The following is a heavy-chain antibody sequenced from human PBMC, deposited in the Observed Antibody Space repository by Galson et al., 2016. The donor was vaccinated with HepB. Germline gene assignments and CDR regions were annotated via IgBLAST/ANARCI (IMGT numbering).Heavy chain of an antibody. D-gene: IGHD6-13*01. Sequence: SVKVSCKASGYTFTTYAIHWVRQAPGQRLEWMGWITAGNGDTKYSQKFQGRVTFIRDTAAGTAYLELSSLTSEYTAVYYCARELSPETAASTGGFDSWGQGTLVTVSS. V-gene: IGHV1-3*01. J-gene: IGHJ4*02. CDR2: ITAGNGDT. CDR3: ARELSPETAASTGGFDS. CDR1: GYTFTTYA.